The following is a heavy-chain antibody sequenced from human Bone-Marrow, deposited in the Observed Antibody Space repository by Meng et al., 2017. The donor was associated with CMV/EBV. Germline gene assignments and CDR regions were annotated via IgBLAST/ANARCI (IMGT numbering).Heavy chain of an antibody. V-gene: IGHV3-33*06. CDR1: GFTFSSYA. CDR3: AKDLWAGLGNVGATTHPDY. J-gene: IGHJ4*02. Sequence: GGSLRLSCAASGFTFSSYAMTWVRQAPGKGLEWVAVIWYDGSNKYYADSVKGRFTISRDNSKNPLYLQMNSLRAEDTAVYYCAKDLWAGLGNVGATTHPDYWGQGTLVTVSS. CDR2: IWYDGSNK. D-gene: IGHD1-26*01.